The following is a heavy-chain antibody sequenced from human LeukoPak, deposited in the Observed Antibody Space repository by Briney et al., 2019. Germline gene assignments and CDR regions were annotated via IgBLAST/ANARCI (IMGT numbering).Heavy chain of an antibody. CDR2: MSYDGSNK. CDR1: GFTFRSYD. Sequence: GGSLRLSFAGSGFTFRSYDLHWVRQAPGKGLEWVAVMSYDGSNKYYAESVKGRFTISRDNSKNTLYLQLNSLRVEDTAVYYCAREESGTYSYYYYY. V-gene: IGHV3-30-3*01. J-gene: IGHJ6*01. D-gene: IGHD3-10*01. CDR3: AREESGTYSYYYYY.